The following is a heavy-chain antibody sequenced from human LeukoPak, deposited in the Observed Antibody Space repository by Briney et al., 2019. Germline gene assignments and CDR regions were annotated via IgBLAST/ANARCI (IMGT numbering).Heavy chain of an antibody. D-gene: IGHD3-3*01. CDR1: GFTFSDYY. V-gene: IGHV3-11*04. Sequence: PGGSLRLSCAASGFTFSDYYMSWIRQAPGKGLEWVSYISSSGSTIYYADSVKGRFTISRDNSKNTLYLQMNSLRAEDTAVYYCAKDTEFTIFGVVPFGYWGQGTLVTVSS. J-gene: IGHJ4*02. CDR2: ISSSGSTI. CDR3: AKDTEFTIFGVVPFGY.